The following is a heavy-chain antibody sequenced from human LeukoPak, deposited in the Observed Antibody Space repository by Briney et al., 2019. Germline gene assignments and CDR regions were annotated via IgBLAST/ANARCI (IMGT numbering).Heavy chain of an antibody. J-gene: IGHJ5*02. CDR3: VRGSSGTVVRGVAWAWFDP. CDR1: GFTFRNYW. CDR2: IHKDGSEK. D-gene: IGHD3-10*01. Sequence: GGSLRLSCVASGFTFRNYWMTWVRQAPGKGLEWVANIHKDGSEKYFVASVRGRFTISRDNAKDSIYLQMSSLRAEDTAVYYCVRGSSGTVVRGVAWAWFDPWGQGTLVTVSS. V-gene: IGHV3-7*05.